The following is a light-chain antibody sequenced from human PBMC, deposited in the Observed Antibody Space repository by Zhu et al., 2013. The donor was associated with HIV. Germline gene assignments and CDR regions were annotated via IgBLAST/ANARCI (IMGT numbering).Light chain of an antibody. CDR3: QQYHSLPLA. Sequence: DIQVTQSPSSLSASAGDRVTITCQASQDINNYLNWYQHKPGKAPKLLICDASNLEAGVPPRFSGSGSGTDFTFTIASLQPEDVATYYCQQYHSLPLAFGGGTKVEIK. J-gene: IGKJ4*01. CDR2: DAS. CDR1: QDINNY. V-gene: IGKV1-33*01.